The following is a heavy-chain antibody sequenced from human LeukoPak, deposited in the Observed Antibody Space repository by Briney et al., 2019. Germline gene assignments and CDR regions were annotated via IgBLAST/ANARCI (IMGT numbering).Heavy chain of an antibody. Sequence: GESLKISCKGSVYSFTSYWIGWVRQMPGKGLEWMGIIYPGDSDTRYSPSFQGQVTISADKSISTAYLQWSSLKASDTAMYYCARYGYYYDSSGYYTLFDYWGQGTLVTVSS. D-gene: IGHD3-22*01. CDR1: VYSFTSYW. CDR3: ARYGYYYDSSGYYTLFDY. V-gene: IGHV5-51*01. CDR2: IYPGDSDT. J-gene: IGHJ4*02.